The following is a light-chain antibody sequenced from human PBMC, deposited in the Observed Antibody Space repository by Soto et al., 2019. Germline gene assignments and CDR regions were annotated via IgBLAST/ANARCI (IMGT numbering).Light chain of an antibody. Sequence: EIVMTQSPATLSLSPGDRATPSCRASQSVDKYLVWYQQKPGQAPRLLIYDASNRATGIPARFSGSGSGTDFTLTISSLEPEDFAVYYCQQRGNRPPWTFGQGTKVEIK. CDR3: QQRGNRPPWT. J-gene: IGKJ1*01. V-gene: IGKV3-11*01. CDR2: DAS. CDR1: QSVDKY.